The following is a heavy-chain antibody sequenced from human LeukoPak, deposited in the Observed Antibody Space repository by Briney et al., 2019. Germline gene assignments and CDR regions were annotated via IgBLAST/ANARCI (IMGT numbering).Heavy chain of an antibody. CDR2: ISGGGGST. CDR1: GFTFSSYA. CDR3: AKDALNYDSLTGIDY. Sequence: GGSLRLSCAASGFTFSSYAMSWVRQAPGKGLEWVSAISGGGGSTYYADSVKGRFTISRDNSKNTLYLQMNSLRAEDTAVYYCAKDALNYDSLTGIDYWGQGTLVTVSS. V-gene: IGHV3-23*01. D-gene: IGHD3-9*01. J-gene: IGHJ4*02.